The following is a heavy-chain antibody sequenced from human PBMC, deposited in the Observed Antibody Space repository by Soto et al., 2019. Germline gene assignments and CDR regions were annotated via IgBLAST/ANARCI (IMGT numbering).Heavy chain of an antibody. Sequence: GASVKVSCKASGGTFSSYTISWVRQAPGQGLEWMGRIIPILGIANYAQKFQGRVTITADKSTSTAYMELSSLRSEDTAVYYCADVHDDCTNGVCYPSTWFDPWGQGTLVTVSS. CDR2: IIPILGIA. V-gene: IGHV1-69*02. J-gene: IGHJ5*02. D-gene: IGHD2-8*01. CDR1: GGTFSSYT. CDR3: ADVHDDCTNGVCYPSTWFDP.